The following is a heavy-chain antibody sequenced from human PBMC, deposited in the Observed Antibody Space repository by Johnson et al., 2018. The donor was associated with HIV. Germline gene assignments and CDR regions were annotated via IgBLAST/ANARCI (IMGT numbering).Heavy chain of an antibody. CDR1: GFTFSSYG. D-gene: IGHD2-2*01. V-gene: IGHV3-30*02. J-gene: IGHJ3*02. CDR3: ARESLLPAMTAFDI. Sequence: QVQLVESGGGVVQPGGSLRLSCAASGFTFSSYGMHWVRQAPGKGLEWVAFIRYDGSNKYYADSVKGRFTISRDNSKNTLYLQMNGLRPEDTAVFYCARESLLPAMTAFDIWGQGTMVTVSS. CDR2: IRYDGSNK.